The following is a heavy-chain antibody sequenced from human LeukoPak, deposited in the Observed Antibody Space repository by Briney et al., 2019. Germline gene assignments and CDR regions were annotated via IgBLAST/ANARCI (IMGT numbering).Heavy chain of an antibody. CDR1: GFTFSSYA. Sequence: GGSLRLSCAASGFTFSSYAMHWVRQAPGKGLEWVAVISYDGSNKYYADSVKGRFTISRDNSKNTLYLQMNSLRAEDTAVYYCARDRGGGLEMHYFDYWGQGTLVTVSS. D-gene: IGHD3/OR15-3a*01. CDR2: ISYDGSNK. CDR3: ARDRGGGLEMHYFDY. V-gene: IGHV3-30-3*01. J-gene: IGHJ4*02.